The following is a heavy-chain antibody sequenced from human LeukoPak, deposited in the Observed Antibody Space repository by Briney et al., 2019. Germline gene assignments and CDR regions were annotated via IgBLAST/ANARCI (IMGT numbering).Heavy chain of an antibody. CDR2: IRYDGGNK. D-gene: IGHD4-17*01. Sequence: GGSLRLSCAASGFTFSAYGMHWVRQAPGKGLEWVSLIRYDGGNKYYADSVKGRFTISRDNSKNTLYLQMNSLSAEDTAVYYCVKDPYGDYLRYFDYWGQGTLVTVSS. J-gene: IGHJ4*02. CDR1: GFTFSAYG. V-gene: IGHV3-30*02. CDR3: VKDPYGDYLRYFDY.